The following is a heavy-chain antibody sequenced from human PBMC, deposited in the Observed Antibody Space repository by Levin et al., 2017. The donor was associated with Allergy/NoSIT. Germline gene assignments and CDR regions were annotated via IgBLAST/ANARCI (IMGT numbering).Heavy chain of an antibody. CDR2: ISTTGSTT. D-gene: IGHD7-27*01. V-gene: IGHV3-23*01. CDR3: GGGEKATSYWLDA. CDR1: RFTFSSYG. Sequence: GGSLRLSCAASRFTFSSYGMSWVRQAPGKGLEWVSSISTTGSTTYYADSVKGRFTISRDNSKNTLYLEMNSLRAEDTAVYDCGGGEKATSYWLDAWGQGTLVTVSS. J-gene: IGHJ5*02.